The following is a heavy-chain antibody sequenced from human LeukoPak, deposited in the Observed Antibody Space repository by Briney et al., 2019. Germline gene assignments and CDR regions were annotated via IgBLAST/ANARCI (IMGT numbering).Heavy chain of an antibody. CDR2: IYYSGST. CDR3: ARGAMAFYYYYGMDV. D-gene: IGHD5-18*01. V-gene: IGHV4-59*01. CDR1: GGSITSSY. J-gene: IGHJ6*02. Sequence: SETLSLTCTVSGGSITSSYWSWIRQPPGKGLEWIGYIYYSGSTNYNPSLKSRVTISVDTSKNQFSLKLSSVTAADTAVYYCARGAMAFYYYYGMDVWGQGTTVTVSS.